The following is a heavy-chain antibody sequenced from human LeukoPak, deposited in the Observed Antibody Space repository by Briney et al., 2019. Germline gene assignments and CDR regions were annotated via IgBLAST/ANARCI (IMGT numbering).Heavy chain of an antibody. CDR2: IWYDGTDK. CDR3: ARSASTYYSGMDV. Sequence: GGSLRLSCAASGFTFSSYGMHWVRQGPGKGLEWVTFIWYDGTDKNYADSVKGRFTISRDNSKNTLYLQMNSLRAEDTAVYYCARSASTYYSGMDVWSQGTTVTVSS. D-gene: IGHD6-6*01. J-gene: IGHJ6*02. CDR1: GFTFSSYG. V-gene: IGHV3-33*01.